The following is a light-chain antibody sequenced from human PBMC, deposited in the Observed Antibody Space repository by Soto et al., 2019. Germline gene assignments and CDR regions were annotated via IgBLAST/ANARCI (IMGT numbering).Light chain of an antibody. Sequence: ESVLTQSPGTLSLSPGERATLSCRASQSVSSSYLAWYQQKPGQAPRLLIYGASSRATGIPDRFSGSGSGTDFALTISRLEAEDFAVYYCQQYGSPRTFGQGTKGEIK. CDR1: QSVSSSY. CDR2: GAS. V-gene: IGKV3-20*01. J-gene: IGKJ1*01. CDR3: QQYGSPRT.